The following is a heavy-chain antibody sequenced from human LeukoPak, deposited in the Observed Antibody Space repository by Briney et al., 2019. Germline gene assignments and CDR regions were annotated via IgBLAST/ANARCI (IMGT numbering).Heavy chain of an antibody. J-gene: IGHJ6*03. CDR1: GYTFTSYG. CDR2: ISAYNGNT. Sequence: ASVKVSCKASGYTFTSYGISWVRQAPGQGLEWMGWISAYNGNTNYAQELQGRVTMTTDTSTSTAYMELRSLRSDDTAVYYCACNQVIAAAGTPYYMDVWGKGTTVTVSS. CDR3: ACNQVIAAAGTPYYMDV. D-gene: IGHD6-13*01. V-gene: IGHV1-18*01.